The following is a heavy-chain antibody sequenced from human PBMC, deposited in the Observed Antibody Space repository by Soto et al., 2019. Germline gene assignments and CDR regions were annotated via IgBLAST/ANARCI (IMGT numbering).Heavy chain of an antibody. Sequence: EASVKVSCKASGYTFTSYGISWVRQAPGQGLEWMGWINPNSGGTNYAQKFQGRVTMTRDTSISTAYMELSRLRSDDTAVYYCASSTYLTGYHGLGVSDYGMDVWGQGTTVTVSS. D-gene: IGHD3-9*01. V-gene: IGHV1-2*02. CDR3: ASSTYLTGYHGLGVSDYGMDV. J-gene: IGHJ6*02. CDR1: GYTFTSYG. CDR2: INPNSGGT.